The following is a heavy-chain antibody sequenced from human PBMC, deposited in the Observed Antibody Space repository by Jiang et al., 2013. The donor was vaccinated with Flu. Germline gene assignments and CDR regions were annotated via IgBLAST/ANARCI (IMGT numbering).Heavy chain of an antibody. D-gene: IGHD1-26*01. CDR1: GFTFTSSA. Sequence: GAEVKKPGTSVKVSCKASGFTFTSSAVQWVRQARGQRLEWIGWIVVGSGNTNYAQKFQERVTITRDMSTSTAYMELSSLRSEDTAVYYCAAVPSATGAGVAFDIWGQGTMVTVSS. V-gene: IGHV1-58*01. J-gene: IGHJ3*02. CDR2: IVVGSGNT. CDR3: AAVPSATGAGVAFDI.